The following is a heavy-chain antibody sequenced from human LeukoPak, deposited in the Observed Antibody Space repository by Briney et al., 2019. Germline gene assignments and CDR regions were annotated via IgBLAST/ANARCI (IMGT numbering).Heavy chain of an antibody. Sequence: PGGSLRLSCAASGFTFKLYWMHWVRQVPGKRPVWVSRINDDGSDTIYADSVRGRFTISRDDAKNTVYLQMNNLRAEDTAVYYCAKDRGGYSSSPDYWGQGTLVTVSS. V-gene: IGHV3-74*01. CDR3: AKDRGGYSSSPDY. J-gene: IGHJ4*02. CDR1: GFTFKLYW. D-gene: IGHD6-13*01. CDR2: INDDGSDT.